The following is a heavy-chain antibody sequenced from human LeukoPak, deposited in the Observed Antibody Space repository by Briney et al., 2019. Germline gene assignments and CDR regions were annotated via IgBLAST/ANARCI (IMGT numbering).Heavy chain of an antibody. CDR3: AKSSHLGVTVTADY. D-gene: IGHD4-17*01. Sequence: GGSLRLSCAASGCTFSSYGMHWVRQAPGKGREWVAVIWYDGSSKYYADSVKGRFTISRDNSKNTLYLQMNSLRAEETAVYYCAKSSHLGVTVTADYWGQGTLVTVSS. V-gene: IGHV3-33*06. CDR1: GCTFSSYG. CDR2: IWYDGSSK. J-gene: IGHJ4*02.